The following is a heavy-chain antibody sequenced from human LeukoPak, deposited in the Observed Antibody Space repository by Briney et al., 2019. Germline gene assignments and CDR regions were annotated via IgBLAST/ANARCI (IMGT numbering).Heavy chain of an antibody. Sequence: PSETLSLTCAVSGYSISSGYYWGWIRQPAGKGLEWIGRIYTSGSTNYNPSLKSRVTISVDTSKNQFSLKLSSVTAADTAVYYCASSSGYYYGVDYWGQGTLATVSS. CDR1: GYSISSGYY. J-gene: IGHJ4*02. V-gene: IGHV4-38-2*01. CDR2: IYTSGST. D-gene: IGHD3-22*01. CDR3: ASSSGYYYGVDY.